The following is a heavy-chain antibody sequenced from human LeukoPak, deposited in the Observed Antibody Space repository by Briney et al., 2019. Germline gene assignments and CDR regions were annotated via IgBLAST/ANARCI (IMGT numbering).Heavy chain of an antibody. Sequence: GGSLRLSCAASGFTFSSYSMNWVRQAPGKGLEWVSYISSSSSTIYYADSVKGRFTISRDNAKNSLYLQMNSLRAEDTAVYYCARDLTYYDFWSGTTFDYWGQGTLVTVSS. CDR2: ISSSSSTI. CDR3: ARDLTYYDFWSGTTFDY. CDR1: GFTFSSYS. J-gene: IGHJ4*02. V-gene: IGHV3-48*01. D-gene: IGHD3-3*01.